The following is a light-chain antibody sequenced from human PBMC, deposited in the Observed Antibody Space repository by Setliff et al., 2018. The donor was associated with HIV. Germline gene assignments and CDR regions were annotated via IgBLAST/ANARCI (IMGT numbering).Light chain of an antibody. Sequence: NFMLTQPHSVSESPGKTVTISCTRSSGSIDSNHVQWYQKRPGSSPTTIIYEDNQRPSGVPDRFSGSVDTSSNSASLTISGLKTDDEAVYYCQSYDNSAALFGGGTKVTVL. CDR1: SGSIDSNH. CDR3: QSYDNSAAL. V-gene: IGLV6-57*01. CDR2: EDN. J-gene: IGLJ2*01.